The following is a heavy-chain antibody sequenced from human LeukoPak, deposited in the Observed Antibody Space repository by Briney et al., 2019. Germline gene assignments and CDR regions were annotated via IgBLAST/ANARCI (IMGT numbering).Heavy chain of an antibody. D-gene: IGHD1-26*01. CDR2: VSAYNGNT. CDR1: GYTFTSYG. V-gene: IGHV1-18*01. CDR3: ARESKWEPGDAFDI. Sequence: GASVKVSCKASGYTFTSYGFSWVRQAPGQGLEWMGWVSAYNGNTNYAQKLQGRVTMTTDTSTSTAYMELRSLRSDDTAVYYCARESKWEPGDAFDIWGQGTMVTVSS. J-gene: IGHJ3*02.